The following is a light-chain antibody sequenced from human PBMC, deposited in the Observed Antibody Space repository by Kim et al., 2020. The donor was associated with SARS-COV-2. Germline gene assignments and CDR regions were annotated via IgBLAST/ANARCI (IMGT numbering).Light chain of an antibody. CDR2: GAS. CDR1: QTITRW. Sequence: DIQMTQSPSTLSASVGDRVTITCRPSQTITRWLAWYRQKLGKAPELLIYGASTLQSGVPSRFSGSGSGTEFTLTINGLQPDDFATYYCQQYNLYPLTFGGGTKVDIK. V-gene: IGKV1-5*01. J-gene: IGKJ4*01. CDR3: QQYNLYPLT.